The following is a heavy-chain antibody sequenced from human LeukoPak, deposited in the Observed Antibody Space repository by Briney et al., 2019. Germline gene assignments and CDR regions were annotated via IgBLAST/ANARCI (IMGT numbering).Heavy chain of an antibody. D-gene: IGHD6-19*01. V-gene: IGHV4-59*08. J-gene: IGHJ4*02. CDR3: ARHLTGSGRLPLGY. CDR2: IYYSGST. CDR1: GGSISSYY. Sequence: SSETLSLTCTVSGGSISSYYWSWIRQPPGKGLEWIGYIYYSGSTNYNPSLKSRVTISVDTSKNQFSLKLSSVTAADTAVYYCARHLTGSGRLPLGYWGQGTLVTVSS.